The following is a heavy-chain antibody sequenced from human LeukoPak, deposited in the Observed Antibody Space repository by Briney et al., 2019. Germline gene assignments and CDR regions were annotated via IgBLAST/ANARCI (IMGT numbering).Heavy chain of an antibody. CDR1: GGTFSNYA. CDR3: VRRQALRGRHRAFDH. CDR2: IIPMFGSA. D-gene: IGHD6-25*01. V-gene: IGHV1-69*05. Sequence: SVKVSCKASGGTFSNYAVSWVRQAPGQGLEWLGGIIPMFGSAKYAQQFQDRVTITTDEATTTAYMELISLRSDDTAVYFCVRRQALRGRHRAFDHWGQGTLVTVSS. J-gene: IGHJ5*02.